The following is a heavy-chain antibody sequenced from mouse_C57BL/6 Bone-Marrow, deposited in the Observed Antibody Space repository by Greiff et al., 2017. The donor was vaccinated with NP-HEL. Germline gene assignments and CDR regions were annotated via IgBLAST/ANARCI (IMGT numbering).Heavy chain of an antibody. V-gene: IGHV10-1*01. CDR1: GFSFNTYA. CDR2: LRSKSNNYAT. Sequence: EVQVVESGGGLVQPKGSLKLSCAASGFSFNTYAMNWVRQAPGKGLEWVARLRSKSNNYATYYADSVKARFTISRDESESMLYLQMNNLKTEDTALYYFLCVCDSDGSYWYFDVWGTGPTVTVSS. J-gene: IGHJ1*03. D-gene: IGHD2-4*01. CDR3: LCVCDSDGSYWYFDV.